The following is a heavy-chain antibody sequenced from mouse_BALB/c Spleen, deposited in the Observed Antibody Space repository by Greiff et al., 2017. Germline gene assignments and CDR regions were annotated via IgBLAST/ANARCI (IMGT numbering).Heavy chain of an antibody. CDR2: INPSSGYT. J-gene: IGHJ1*01. CDR1: GYTFTSYT. Sequence: QVQLKESGAELARPGASVKMSCKASGYTFTSYTMHWVKQRPGQGLEWIGYINPSSGYTNYNQKFKDKATLTADTSSNTAYLQLSSLTSEDTAVYYCARLTPYWYFDVWGAGTTVTVSS. V-gene: IGHV1-4*01. D-gene: IGHD1-3*01. CDR3: ARLTPYWYFDV.